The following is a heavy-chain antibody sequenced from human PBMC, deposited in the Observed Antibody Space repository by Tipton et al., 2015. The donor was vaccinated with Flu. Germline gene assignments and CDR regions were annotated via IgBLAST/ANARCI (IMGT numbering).Heavy chain of an antibody. CDR1: GYSISSGYY. CDR3: ARLTYYYGSGTSDY. D-gene: IGHD3-10*01. J-gene: IGHJ4*02. V-gene: IGHV4-38-2*01. CDR2: IYRSGGT. Sequence: TLSLTCAVSGYSISSGYYWGWIRQPPGEGLEWIGSIYRSGGTYYNPSLKSRVTISVDTSKNQFSLKLSSVTAADTAVYYCARLTYYYGSGTSDYWGQGTLVTVSS.